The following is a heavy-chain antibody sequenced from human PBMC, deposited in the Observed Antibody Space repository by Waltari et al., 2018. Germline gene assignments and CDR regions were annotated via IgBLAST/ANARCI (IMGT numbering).Heavy chain of an antibody. J-gene: IGHJ6*02. CDR1: GGSIRSSSYY. CDR3: ARYSISFSDYGMDV. Sequence: QLQLQESGPGLVKPSETLSITCTVSGGSIRSSSYYWGWIRQPPGKGLEWIGSIYFSGSTYSNPSLKSRVTISVDTSKNQFSLKLSSVTAADTAVYYCARYSISFSDYGMDVWGQGTTVTVSS. D-gene: IGHD3-3*02. V-gene: IGHV4-39*07. CDR2: IYFSGST.